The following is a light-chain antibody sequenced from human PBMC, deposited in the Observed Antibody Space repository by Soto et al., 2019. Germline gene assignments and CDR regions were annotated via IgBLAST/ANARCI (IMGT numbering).Light chain of an antibody. CDR3: SSYVSSSTLV. CDR1: SSDVGGYNY. Sequence: QSALTQPASASGSPGQSITISCTGTSSDVGGYNYVSWYQQHPGKAPKLMIYEVSNRPSGVSNRFSGSKSGNTASLTISGLQAEDEADYYCSSYVSSSTLVFGAGTKLTVL. CDR2: EVS. J-gene: IGLJ1*01. V-gene: IGLV2-14*01.